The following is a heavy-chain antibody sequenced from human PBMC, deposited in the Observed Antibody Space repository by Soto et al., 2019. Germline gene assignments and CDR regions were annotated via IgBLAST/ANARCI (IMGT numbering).Heavy chain of an antibody. D-gene: IGHD5-18*01. Sequence: PSETLSLTCTVSGGSISSGGYYWSWIRQHPGKGLEWIGYIYYSGSTYYNPSLKSRVTISVDTSKNQFSLKLSSVTAADTAVYYCARGRDTATYYYGMDVWGQGTTVTVSS. CDR2: IYYSGST. V-gene: IGHV4-31*03. CDR3: ARGRDTATYYYGMDV. CDR1: GGSISSGGYY. J-gene: IGHJ6*02.